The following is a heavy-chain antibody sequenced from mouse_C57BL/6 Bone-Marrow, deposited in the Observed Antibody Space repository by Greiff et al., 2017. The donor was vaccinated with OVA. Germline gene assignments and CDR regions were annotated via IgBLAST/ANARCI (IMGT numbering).Heavy chain of an antibody. CDR2: ISPANGNT. Sequence: VTLKVSVAELVRPGASVKLSCTASGFNIKNTYMHWVKQRPEKGLEWIGRISPANGNTKYAPKFQGKATITADTSSNTAYLQLISLTSEDTAIYYCAIYYYGSSYWYFDVWGTGTTVTVSS. CDR1: GFNIKNTY. V-gene: IGHV14-3*01. CDR3: AIYYYGSSYWYFDV. J-gene: IGHJ1*03. D-gene: IGHD1-1*01.